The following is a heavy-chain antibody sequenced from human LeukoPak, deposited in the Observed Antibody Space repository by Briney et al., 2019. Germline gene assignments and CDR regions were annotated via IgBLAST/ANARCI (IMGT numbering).Heavy chain of an antibody. D-gene: IGHD3-16*01. J-gene: IGHJ4*02. Sequence: GGSLRLSCAASGFTFSSYAMHWVRQAPGKGLEWVAVISYDGSNKYYADSVKGRFTISRDNSKNTLYLQTNSLRAEDTAVYYCASDWGYWGQGTLVTVSS. V-gene: IGHV3-30*01. CDR2: ISYDGSNK. CDR3: ASDWGY. CDR1: GFTFSSYA.